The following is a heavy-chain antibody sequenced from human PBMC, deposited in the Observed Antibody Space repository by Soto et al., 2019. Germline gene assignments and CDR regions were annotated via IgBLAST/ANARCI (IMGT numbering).Heavy chain of an antibody. D-gene: IGHD6-19*01. CDR1: GFTFSSYA. CDR3: ARETYSSGWTPTFDY. J-gene: IGHJ4*02. Sequence: VQLVESGGGMVQPGRSLRLSCAASGFTFSSYAMHWVRQAPGKGQEWVAVISYDGSNKYYADSVKGRFTISRDNSKNTLYLQMNSLRAEDTAVYYCARETYSSGWTPTFDYWGQGTLVTVSS. CDR2: ISYDGSNK. V-gene: IGHV3-30-3*01.